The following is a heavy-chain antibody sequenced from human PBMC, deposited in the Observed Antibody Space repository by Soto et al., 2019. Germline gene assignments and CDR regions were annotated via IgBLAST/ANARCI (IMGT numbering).Heavy chain of an antibody. V-gene: IGHV1-3*01. Sequence: ASVKVSPTASGNTLTKYSKHWGSKAPGQRVEGMVGINAGYAQTNTSQKAQNRVTLSRHTSATTAYMELNSLRSEDTAVYYCARDTGDGSFDFWGKGTLVTVSS. D-gene: IGHD7-27*01. CDR2: INAGYAQT. J-gene: IGHJ4*02. CDR3: ARDTGDGSFDF. CDR1: GNTLTKYS.